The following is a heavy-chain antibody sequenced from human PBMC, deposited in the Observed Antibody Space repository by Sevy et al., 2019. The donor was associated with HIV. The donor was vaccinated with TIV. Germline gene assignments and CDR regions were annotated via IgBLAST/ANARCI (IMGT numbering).Heavy chain of an antibody. CDR1: GFPFTNHG. CDR3: ARDREFYDHGEYGPTSAPDL. CDR2: MWFDGRNK. D-gene: IGHD4-17*01. V-gene: IGHV3-33*08. J-gene: IGHJ5*02. Sequence: GGSLRLSCEAPGFPFTNHGVHWVRQAPGKGLAWVALMWFDGRNKYYADSGKGRFTVSRDDSKNTLYLKRNSLGADDTAIYYCARDREFYDHGEYGPTSAPDLWGQGTLVTVSS.